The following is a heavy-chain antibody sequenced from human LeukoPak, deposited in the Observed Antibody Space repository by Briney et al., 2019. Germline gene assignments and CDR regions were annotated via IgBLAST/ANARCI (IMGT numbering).Heavy chain of an antibody. CDR1: EFAFSTYN. V-gene: IGHV3-48*02. D-gene: IGHD4-23*01. CDR3: ARVAAGYSVNYFDY. CDR2: ISTGSSTT. J-gene: IGHJ4*02. Sequence: GGSLGLSCAASEFAFSTYNMNWVRQAPGKGLEWVSYISTGSSTTYYADSVKGRFTISRDNVENSLYLQMNSLRDEDTAVYYCARVAAGYSVNYFDYWGQGTLVTVSS.